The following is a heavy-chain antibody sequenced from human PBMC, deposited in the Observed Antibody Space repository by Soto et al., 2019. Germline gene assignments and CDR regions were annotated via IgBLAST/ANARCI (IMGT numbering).Heavy chain of an antibody. D-gene: IGHD3-9*01. J-gene: IGHJ4*02. CDR3: TRDPYDVLTGYYSTY. CDR2: IRSKAYGGTT. CDR1: GFSFGDYG. V-gene: IGHV3-49*04. Sequence: SLRLSCTASGFSFGDYGVSWVRQAPGKGLEWVGFIRSKAYGGTTEYAASMKGRFTIARDDSKSMAYLQMNSLKTEDTAVYYCTRDPYDVLTGYYSTYWGQGTLVTVSS.